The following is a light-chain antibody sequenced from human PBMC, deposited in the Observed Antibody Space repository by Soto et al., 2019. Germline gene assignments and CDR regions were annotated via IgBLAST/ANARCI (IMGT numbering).Light chain of an antibody. V-gene: IGKV1-16*02. CDR1: QGIRNN. CDR3: QQYDVYPLT. CDR2: GVS. Sequence: DIQMTQSPSSLSASVGDSVTITCRARQGIRNNLAWLQQKPRKAPKSLIYGVSTLQSGVPSKFSGSGSGTVYTLTISSLQPEDFATYYCQQYDVYPLTFGGGTKVEIK. J-gene: IGKJ4*01.